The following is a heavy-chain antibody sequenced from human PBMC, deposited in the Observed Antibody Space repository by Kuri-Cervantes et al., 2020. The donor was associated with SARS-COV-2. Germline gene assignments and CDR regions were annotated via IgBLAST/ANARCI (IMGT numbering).Heavy chain of an antibody. CDR3: ARSPDLWWFDP. CDR2: IYYSGST. CDR1: GGSISSYY. Sequence: GSLRLSCTVSGGSISSYYWSWIRQPPGKGLEWIGSIYYSGSTYYNPSLKSRVTISVDTSKNQFSLKLSSVTAADTAVYYCARSPDLWWFDPWGQGTLVTVSS. J-gene: IGHJ5*02. D-gene: IGHD3-3*01. V-gene: IGHV4-59*12.